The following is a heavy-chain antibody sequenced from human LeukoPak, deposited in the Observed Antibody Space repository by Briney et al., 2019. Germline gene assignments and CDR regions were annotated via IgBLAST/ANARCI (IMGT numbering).Heavy chain of an antibody. Sequence: SETLSLTCTVSGGSISSSSYYWGWIRQPPGKGLEWIGSIYYSGSTYYNPSLKSRVTISVDTSKNQFSLKLSSVTAADTAVYYCARLRLPYWYFDLWGRGTLVTVSS. D-gene: IGHD4-17*01. CDR1: GGSISSSSYY. J-gene: IGHJ2*01. V-gene: IGHV4-39*07. CDR3: ARLRLPYWYFDL. CDR2: IYYSGST.